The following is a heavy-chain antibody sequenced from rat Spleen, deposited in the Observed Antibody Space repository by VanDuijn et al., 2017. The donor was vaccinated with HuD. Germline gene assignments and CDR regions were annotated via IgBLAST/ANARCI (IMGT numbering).Heavy chain of an antibody. CDR3: ARFFTTGIPDY. D-gene: IGHD1-9*01. CDR1: GFTFKNYW. V-gene: IGHV5-31*01. CDR2: ITNASGRT. J-gene: IGHJ2*01. Sequence: EVQLVESGGGLVQPGGSLRLSCVASGFTFKNYWMTWIRQAPGKGLEWVASITNASGRTYYPDSVKGRFTISRDTAQNTLYLQMSKLRSEDTAIYYCARFFTTGIPDYWGQGVMVTVSS.